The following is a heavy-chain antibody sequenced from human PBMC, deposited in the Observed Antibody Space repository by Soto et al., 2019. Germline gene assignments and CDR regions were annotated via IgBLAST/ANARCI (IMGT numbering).Heavy chain of an antibody. CDR1: GYSFSNFL. CDR2: IYPDDSDT. CDR3: ASSVLVTSTMNYFDL. V-gene: IGHV5-51*01. J-gene: IGHJ4*02. Sequence: PGESLKISCQASGYSFSNFLISWVRQMPVEGLEWLGIIYPDDSDTRYSPSFLGQVTISADKSIKTTYLQWSSLKASDTAIYFCASSVLVTSTMNYFDLWGQGTLVTVSS. D-gene: IGHD2-8*02.